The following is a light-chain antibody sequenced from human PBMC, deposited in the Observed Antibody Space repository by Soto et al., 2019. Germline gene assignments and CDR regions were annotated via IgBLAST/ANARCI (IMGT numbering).Light chain of an antibody. CDR1: QGISNF. J-gene: IGKJ4*01. CDR2: AAS. V-gene: IGKV1-9*01. CDR3: QQLESYPST. Sequence: IQLTQSPSSLSASVGNRVTISCRASQGISNFLAWYQQKPGKDPKLLIYAASTLQSGVPSRFSGSGSGTDFTLTLSSLQPEDLATYDCQQLESYPSTVGGVTKVAIK.